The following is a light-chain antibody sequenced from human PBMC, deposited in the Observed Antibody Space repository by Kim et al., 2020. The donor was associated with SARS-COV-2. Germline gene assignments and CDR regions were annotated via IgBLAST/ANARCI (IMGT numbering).Light chain of an antibody. J-gene: IGLJ1*01. CDR1: SGHSSYA. Sequence: APVKLTCTLSSGHSSYAIAGHQQQPEKGPRYLMKLNSDGSHSKGDGIPDRFSGSSSGAERYLTISSLQSEDEADYYCQTWGTGMGVFGTGTKVTVL. CDR2: LNSDGSH. CDR3: QTWGTGMGV. V-gene: IGLV4-69*01.